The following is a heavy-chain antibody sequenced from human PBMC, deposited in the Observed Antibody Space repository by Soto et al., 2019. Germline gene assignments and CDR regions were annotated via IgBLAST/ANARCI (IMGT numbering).Heavy chain of an antibody. J-gene: IGHJ5*02. CDR1: GGSISSGGYS. D-gene: IGHD3-10*01. CDR2: IYHSGST. Sequence: SETLSLTCAVSGGSISSGGYSWSWIRQPPGKGLDWIGYIYHSGSTYYNPSLKSRVTISVDRSKNQFSLKLSSVTAADTAVYYCARQVPRGVVWFDPWGRGTLVTVSS. CDR3: ARQVPRGVVWFDP. V-gene: IGHV4-30-2*01.